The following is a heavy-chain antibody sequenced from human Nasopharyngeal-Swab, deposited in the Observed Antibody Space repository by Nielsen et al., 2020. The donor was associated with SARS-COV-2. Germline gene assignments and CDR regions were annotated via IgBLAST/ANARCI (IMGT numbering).Heavy chain of an antibody. D-gene: IGHD3-3*01. CDR1: GYTFTSYG. CDR2: ISASNGNT. V-gene: IGHV1-18*01. Sequence: ASVKVSCKASGYTFTSYGISWVRQAPGQGLEWMGWISASNGNTNYAQKLQGRVTMTTDTSTSTAYMELRSLRSDDTAVYYCARASHRVGSYYDFWSGYYRDYYYYGMDVWGQGTTVTVSS. CDR3: ARASHRVGSYYDFWSGYYRDYYYYGMDV. J-gene: IGHJ6*02.